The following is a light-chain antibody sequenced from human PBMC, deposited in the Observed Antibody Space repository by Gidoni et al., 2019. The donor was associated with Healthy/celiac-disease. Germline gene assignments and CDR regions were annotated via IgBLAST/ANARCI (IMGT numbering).Light chain of an antibody. CDR3: SSYAGSNNLWV. J-gene: IGLJ3*02. CDR1: SSDVGGDNY. CDR2: EVS. V-gene: IGLV2-8*01. Sequence: QSALPQPPSASGSPGQSVTISCTGTSSDVGGDNYVSWYQQHPGKAPKLMINEVSKRPSGVPDRFSGDKSGNTASLTVSGLQAEEEADYYCSSYAGSNNLWVFGGGTKLTVL.